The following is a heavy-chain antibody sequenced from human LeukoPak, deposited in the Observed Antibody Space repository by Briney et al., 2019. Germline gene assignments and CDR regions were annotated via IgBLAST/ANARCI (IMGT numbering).Heavy chain of an antibody. CDR3: ARDRSGCSGGSCYPRYYYYGMDV. CDR2: IWYDGSNK. V-gene: IGHV3-33*08. D-gene: IGHD2-15*01. Sequence: PGGSLRLSCAASGFTFSRHPMHWVRQAPGKGLEWVAVIWYDGSNKYYADSVKGRFTISRDNSKNTLYLQMNSLRAEDTAVYYCARDRSGCSGGSCYPRYYYYGMDVWGQGTTVTVSS. J-gene: IGHJ6*02. CDR1: GFTFSRHP.